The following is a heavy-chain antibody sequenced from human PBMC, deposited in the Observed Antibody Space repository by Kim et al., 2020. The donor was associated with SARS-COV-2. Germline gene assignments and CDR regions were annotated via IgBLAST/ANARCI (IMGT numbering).Heavy chain of an antibody. J-gene: IGHJ5*02. V-gene: IGHV3-21*01. D-gene: IGHD2-2*01. CDR3: ARGARSSTNWFDP. Sequence: YADSVKGRFTISGDNAKNSLYLQMNSLRAEDTAVYYCARGARSSTNWFDPWGQGTLVTVSS.